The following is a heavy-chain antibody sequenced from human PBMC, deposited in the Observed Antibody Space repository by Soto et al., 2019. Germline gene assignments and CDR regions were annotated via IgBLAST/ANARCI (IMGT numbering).Heavy chain of an antibody. CDR2: IWYDGSNK. D-gene: IGHD3-10*01. CDR3: ARSTGSGSYGWLDP. J-gene: IGHJ5*02. CDR1: GFTFSSYG. V-gene: IGHV3-33*01. Sequence: QVQLVESGGGVVQPGRSLRLSCAASGFTFSSYGMHWVRQAPGKGLEWVAVIWYDGSNKYYADSVKGRFTISRDNSKNTLYLQMNSLRAEDTAVYYCARSTGSGSYGWLDPWGQGSLVTVSS.